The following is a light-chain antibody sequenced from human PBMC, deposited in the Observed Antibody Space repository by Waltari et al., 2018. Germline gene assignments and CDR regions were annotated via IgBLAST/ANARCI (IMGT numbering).Light chain of an antibody. CDR1: QGVGTW. J-gene: IGKJ1*01. V-gene: IGKV1-33*01. CDR2: RAS. CDR3: QEHDNFPPT. Sequence: QLTQSPSSLSASVGDRVTITCKVSQGVGTWLAWYQQKPGKAPKLLISRASNLDTGVPPRFRGSGSGTDFTLNINSLQPEDIATYYCQEHDNFPPTFGPGTKVEIK.